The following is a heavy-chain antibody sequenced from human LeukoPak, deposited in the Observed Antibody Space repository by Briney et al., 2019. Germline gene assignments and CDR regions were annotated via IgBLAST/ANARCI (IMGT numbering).Heavy chain of an antibody. CDR3: ARGGQQLVPFDY. Sequence: SETLSLTCTVSGGSISSYYWSWIRQPPGKGLEWIGYIYYSGSTNYNPSLRSRVTISVDTSKNQFSPKLSSVTAADTAVYYCARGGQQLVPFDYWGQGTLVTVSS. J-gene: IGHJ4*02. V-gene: IGHV4-59*01. CDR1: GGSISSYY. CDR2: IYYSGST. D-gene: IGHD6-13*01.